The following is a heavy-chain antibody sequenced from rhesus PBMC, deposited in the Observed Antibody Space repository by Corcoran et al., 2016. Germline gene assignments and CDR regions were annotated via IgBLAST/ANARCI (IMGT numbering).Heavy chain of an antibody. CDR2: IDSRGST. J-gene: IGHJ2*01. Sequence: QVQLQESGPGLVKPSETLSLTCAVSGGSISSSYWSWIRQAPGTGLEWSGRIDSRGSTYSNTSLKSRVTVSVDTSKNLFSLKLSAVHAADRAVYYGARLIAAAGRSYYWYFDLWGPGAPITISS. CDR1: GGSISSSY. D-gene: IGHD6-25*01. V-gene: IGHV4S11*01. CDR3: ARLIAAAGRSYYWYFDL.